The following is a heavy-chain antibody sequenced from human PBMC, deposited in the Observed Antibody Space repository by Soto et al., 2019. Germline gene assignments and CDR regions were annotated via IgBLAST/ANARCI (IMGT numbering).Heavy chain of an antibody. Sequence: SETLSLTCTVSGGSISSGDYYWSWIRQPPGKGLEWIGYTYYSGSTYYNPSLKSRVTISVDTSKNQFSLKLNSVTAADTAVYYCARDLWGYCGTDCYPLDVWGQGTTVTVSS. CDR2: TYYSGST. J-gene: IGHJ6*02. V-gene: IGHV4-30-4*02. D-gene: IGHD2-21*02. CDR3: ARDLWGYCGTDCYPLDV. CDR1: GGSISSGDYY.